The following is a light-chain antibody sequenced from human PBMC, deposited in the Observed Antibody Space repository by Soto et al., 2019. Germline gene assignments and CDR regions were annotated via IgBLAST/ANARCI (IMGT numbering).Light chain of an antibody. Sequence: EIVLTQSPASLSLTPGDRATLSCRASHRVSSYLAWYQQRPGQAPRLLIYDVANRATGIPARFSGSGSGTDFNLTSRSLEPEDFAVYYCQQRNSRYTFGPGTKLEIK. J-gene: IGKJ2*01. V-gene: IGKV3-11*01. CDR2: DVA. CDR1: HRVSSY. CDR3: QQRNSRYT.